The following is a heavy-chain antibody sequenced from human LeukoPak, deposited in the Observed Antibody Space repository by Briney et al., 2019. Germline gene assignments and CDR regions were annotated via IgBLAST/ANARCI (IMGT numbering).Heavy chain of an antibody. CDR2: INPSGGST. CDR3: ARDHMVRGVIRD. CDR1: GYTFTSYY. Sequence: GASVKVSCKASGYTFTSYYMHRVRQAPGQGLEWMGIINPSGGSTSYAQKFQGRVTMTRDTSTSTVYMELSSLRSEDTAVYYCARDHMVRGVIRDWGQGTLVTVSS. V-gene: IGHV1-46*01. D-gene: IGHD3-10*01. J-gene: IGHJ4*02.